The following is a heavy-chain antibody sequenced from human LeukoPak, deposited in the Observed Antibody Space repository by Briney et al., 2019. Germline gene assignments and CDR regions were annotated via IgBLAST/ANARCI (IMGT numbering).Heavy chain of an antibody. D-gene: IGHD3-10*01. Sequence: PSETLSLTCTVSGGSISSYYWSWIRQPPGKGLEWIGYIYYSGSTNYNPSLKSRVTISVDTSKNQFSLKLSSVTAADTAVYFCARARGRMVRGVIATYYFDYWGQGTLVTVSS. J-gene: IGHJ4*02. CDR1: GGSISSYY. V-gene: IGHV4-59*01. CDR3: ARARGRMVRGVIATYYFDY. CDR2: IYYSGST.